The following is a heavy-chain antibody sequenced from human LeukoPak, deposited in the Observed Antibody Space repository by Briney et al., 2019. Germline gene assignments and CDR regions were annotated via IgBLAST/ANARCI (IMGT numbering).Heavy chain of an antibody. CDR2: ISSSGNTI. CDR3: ARIHKLGILAHFDY. CDR1: GFTFSSYE. V-gene: IGHV3-48*03. Sequence: GGSLRLSCAASGFTFSSYEMNWVRQAPGKGLEWVSYISSSGNTIYYADSVKGRFTISRDNAKNSLYLQMNSLRAEDTAIYYCARIHKLGILAHFDYWGRET. D-gene: IGHD7-27*01. J-gene: IGHJ4*02.